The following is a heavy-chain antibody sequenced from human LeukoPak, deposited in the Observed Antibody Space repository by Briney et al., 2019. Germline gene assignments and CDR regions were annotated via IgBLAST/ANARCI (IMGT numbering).Heavy chain of an antibody. CDR2: INSDGSST. D-gene: IGHD5-24*01. CDR1: GFTFSSYW. Sequence: GGSLRLSCAASGFTFSSYWMHWVRQAPGKGLVWVSRINSDGSSTTYADSVKGRFTISRDNAKNTLYLQMNSLRAEDTALYYCARERQRWLQLGGGFDYWGQGTLVIVSS. CDR3: ARERQRWLQLGGGFDY. V-gene: IGHV3-74*01. J-gene: IGHJ4*02.